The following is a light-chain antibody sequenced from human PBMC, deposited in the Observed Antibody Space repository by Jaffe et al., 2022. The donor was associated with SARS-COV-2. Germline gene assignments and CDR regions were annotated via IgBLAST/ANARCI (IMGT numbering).Light chain of an antibody. J-gene: IGKJ4*01. Sequence: DIVMTQSPDSLAVSLGERATINCKSSQSLVYSSNYKNYLAWYQQKPGQTPKLLIYWASTRESGVPDRFSGSGSGTDFTLTISSLQAEDVAVYYCQQYYGTPSALTFGGGTKVEIK. CDR1: QSLVYSSNYKNY. V-gene: IGKV4-1*01. CDR3: QQYYGTPSALT. CDR2: WAS.